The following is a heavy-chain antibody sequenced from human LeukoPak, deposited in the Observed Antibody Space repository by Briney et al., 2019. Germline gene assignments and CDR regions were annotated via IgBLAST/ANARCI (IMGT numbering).Heavy chain of an antibody. CDR1: GFTFDDYA. CDR2: ISGDGGST. Sequence: GGSLRLSCAASGFTFDDYAMHWVRQAPGKGLEWVSLISGDGGSTYYADSVKGRFTISRDNSKNSLYLQMNSPRTEDTALYYCAKDLEDILTGYPSDYYYYGMDVWGQGTTVTVSS. J-gene: IGHJ6*02. D-gene: IGHD3-9*01. CDR3: AKDLEDILTGYPSDYYYYGMDV. V-gene: IGHV3-43*02.